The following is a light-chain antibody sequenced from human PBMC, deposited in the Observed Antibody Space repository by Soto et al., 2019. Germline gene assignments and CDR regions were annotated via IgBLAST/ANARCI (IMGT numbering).Light chain of an antibody. Sequence: DIQMTQSPSSLSASVGDRVTITCRASQSISSYLNWYQQKPGKAPKLLIYAASSLQSGVPSRFSGSGSGTEFTLTISCLQSEDFATYYCQQYYSYPWTFGQGTKVDIK. CDR2: AAS. V-gene: IGKV1-39*01. CDR3: QQYYSYPWT. J-gene: IGKJ1*01. CDR1: QSISSY.